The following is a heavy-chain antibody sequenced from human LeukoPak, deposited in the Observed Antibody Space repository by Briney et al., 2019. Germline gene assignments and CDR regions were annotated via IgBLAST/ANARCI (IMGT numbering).Heavy chain of an antibody. D-gene: IGHD2-2*01. CDR1: GYTFTSYG. J-gene: IGHJ5*02. CDR3: ARDLGSARLLGYCSSTSCYEWRWFDP. V-gene: IGHV1-18*01. CDR2: ISAYNGNT. Sequence: ASVKVSCKASGYTFTSYGISWVRQAPGQGLEWMGWISAYNGNTNYAQKLQGRVTMTTDTSTSTAYMELRSLRSDDTAVYYCARDLGSARLLGYCSSTSCYEWRWFDPWGQGTLVTVSS.